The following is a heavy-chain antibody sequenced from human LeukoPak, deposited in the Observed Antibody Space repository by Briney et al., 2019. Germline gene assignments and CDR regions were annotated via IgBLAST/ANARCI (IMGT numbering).Heavy chain of an antibody. V-gene: IGHV3-30*18. D-gene: IGHD3-22*01. Sequence: GRSLRLSCAASGFTFSSYGMHWVSQAPGKALESVAVISYDGSNKYYADSVKGRFTISRDNSKNTLYLQMNSLRAEDTAVYYCAKARPYYYDSSGSSAFDYWGQGTLVTVSS. CDR2: ISYDGSNK. CDR3: AKARPYYYDSSGSSAFDY. J-gene: IGHJ4*02. CDR1: GFTFSSYG.